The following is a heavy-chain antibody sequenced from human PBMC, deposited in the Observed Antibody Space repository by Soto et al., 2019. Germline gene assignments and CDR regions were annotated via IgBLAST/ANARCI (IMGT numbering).Heavy chain of an antibody. CDR2: IYYSGST. D-gene: IGHD1-26*01. J-gene: IGHJ4*02. Sequence: AETLSLTCTVSGVSISSGGYYWSWIRQHPGKGLEWIGYIYYSGSTYYNPSLKSRVTISVDTSKNQFSLTLSSVTAADRAVYYCARHIPKWELLFFPSFDYWGQGTLVTVSS. CDR3: ARHIPKWELLFFPSFDY. CDR1: GVSISSGGYY. V-gene: IGHV4-39*01.